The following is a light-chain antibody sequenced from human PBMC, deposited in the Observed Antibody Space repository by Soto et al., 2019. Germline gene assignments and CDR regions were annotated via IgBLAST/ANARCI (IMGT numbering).Light chain of an antibody. CDR2: EVR. CDR3: SSYTSKSSLI. J-gene: IGLJ2*01. CDR1: SSNIGAGYD. Sequence: SVLTQPPSVSGAPGQRVTISCTGSSSNIGAGYDVHWYQQLPGRAPQLIIYEVRNRPSGISFRFSGSKSGNTASLTISGLQAEDEADYYCSSYTSKSSLIFGGGTKVTVL. V-gene: IGLV1-40*01.